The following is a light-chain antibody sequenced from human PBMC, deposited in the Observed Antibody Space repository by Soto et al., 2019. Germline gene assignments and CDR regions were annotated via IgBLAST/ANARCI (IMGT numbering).Light chain of an antibody. V-gene: IGLV1-40*01. Sequence: QSVLTQPPSVSGAPRQRVTISCTGSSSNIGAGYDVHWYQQLPGTAPKLLIYGNSNRPSGVPDRFSGSKSGTSASLAITGLQAEDEADYYCQSYDSSLMGVFGTGTKVTVL. CDR3: QSYDSSLMGV. CDR2: GNS. CDR1: SSNIGAGYD. J-gene: IGLJ1*01.